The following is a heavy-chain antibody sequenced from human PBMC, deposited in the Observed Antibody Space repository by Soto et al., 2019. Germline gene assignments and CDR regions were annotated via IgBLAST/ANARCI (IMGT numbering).Heavy chain of an antibody. CDR2: IYYSGST. Sequence: KASETLSLTCTVSGGSISSSSYYWGWIRQPPGKGLEWIGSIYYSGSTYYNPSLKSRVTISVDTSKNQFSLKLSSVTAADTAVYYCASGLEPHFDYWGQGTLVTVSS. V-gene: IGHV4-39*01. D-gene: IGHD3-10*01. CDR3: ASGLEPHFDY. CDR1: GGSISSSSYY. J-gene: IGHJ4*02.